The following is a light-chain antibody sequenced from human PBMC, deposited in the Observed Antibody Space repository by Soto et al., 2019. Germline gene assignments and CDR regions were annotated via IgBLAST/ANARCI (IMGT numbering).Light chain of an antibody. CDR1: DSAVNY. J-gene: IGKJ4*01. Sequence: EIVLTQSPATLSLSPGERATLSCRASDSAVNYLAWYQQQPGQAPRLLIYDVSNRATGIPDRFSGSGSGTDFTLTISSLEPEDFAVYYCQQRNTWPLTFGGGTRVEIK. CDR3: QQRNTWPLT. CDR2: DVS. V-gene: IGKV3-11*01.